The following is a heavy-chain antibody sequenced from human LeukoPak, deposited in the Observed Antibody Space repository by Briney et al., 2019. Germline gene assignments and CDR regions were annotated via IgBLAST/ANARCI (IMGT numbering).Heavy chain of an antibody. CDR2: ISWNSGSI. V-gene: IGHV3-9*01. D-gene: IGHD6-19*01. CDR3: AKDLRVKWLGLCIDY. CDR1: GFTFDDYA. J-gene: IGHJ4*02. Sequence: GRSLRLSCAASGFTFDDYAMHWVRQAPGKGLEWVSGISWNSGSIGYADSVKGRFTISRDNAKNSLYLQMNSLRAEDTALYYCAKDLRVKWLGLCIDYWGQGTLVTVSS.